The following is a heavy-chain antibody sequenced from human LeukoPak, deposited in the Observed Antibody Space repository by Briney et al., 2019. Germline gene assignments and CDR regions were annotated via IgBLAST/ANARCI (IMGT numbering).Heavy chain of an antibody. CDR1: GFTFSSYE. D-gene: IGHD6-13*01. V-gene: IGHV3-48*03. J-gene: IGHJ6*04. CDR2: ISSSGTTI. Sequence: GGSLRLSCAASGFTFSSYEMNWVRQAPGKGLEWVSYISSSGTTIYYAASVKGRFTISRDNAKNSLYLQMNSLRAEDTAVYYCAFAGYSSIPGTMDVWGKGTTVTVSS. CDR3: AFAGYSSIPGTMDV.